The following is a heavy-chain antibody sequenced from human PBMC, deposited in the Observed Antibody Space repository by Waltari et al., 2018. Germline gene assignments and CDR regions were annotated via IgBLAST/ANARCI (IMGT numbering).Heavy chain of an antibody. Sequence: QVQLQQWGAGLLKPSETLSLTCAVYGGSFRGYYWSGICQPPGKGLEWIGEINHRVSTNYNPSLKSRVNISVDTSKNQFSLKLSSVTAVDTAVYYCARGFLSPTYYDFWSGYFVIDPWGQGTLVTVSS. CDR3: ARGFLSPTYYDFWSGYFVIDP. V-gene: IGHV4-34*01. CDR2: INHRVST. J-gene: IGHJ5*02. D-gene: IGHD3-3*01. CDR1: GGSFRGYY.